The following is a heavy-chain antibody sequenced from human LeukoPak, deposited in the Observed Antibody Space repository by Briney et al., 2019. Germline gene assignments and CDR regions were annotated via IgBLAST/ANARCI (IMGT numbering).Heavy chain of an antibody. D-gene: IGHD2-21*01. J-gene: IGHJ4*02. V-gene: IGHV1-46*01. CDR3: ARDYSALRSLEYYFDY. CDR1: GYTFTSYY. CDR2: INPSGGST. Sequence: GASVKVSCKASGYTFTSYYMHWVRQAPGQGLEWMGIINPSGGSTSYAQKFQGRVTMTRDTSTSTVYMELSSLRSEDTAVYYCARDYSALRSLEYYFDYWGQGTLVTVSS.